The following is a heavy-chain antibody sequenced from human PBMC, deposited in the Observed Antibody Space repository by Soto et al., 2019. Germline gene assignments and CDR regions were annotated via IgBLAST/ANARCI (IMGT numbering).Heavy chain of an antibody. CDR3: ARAVAPYLGTWFDP. D-gene: IGHD3-16*01. V-gene: IGHV4-30-2*01. CDR1: GGSISSGNSYA. Sequence: QLQLQESGSGLVKPSQTLSLTCAVSGGSISSGNSYAWSWIRQPPGKGLEWIGATSHTGRTSDNPSLKGRVTMSVDKSKNQSSLKLSSVTAADMAVYYCARAVAPYLGTWFDPWGQGSLVIVSS. J-gene: IGHJ5*02. CDR2: TSHTGRT.